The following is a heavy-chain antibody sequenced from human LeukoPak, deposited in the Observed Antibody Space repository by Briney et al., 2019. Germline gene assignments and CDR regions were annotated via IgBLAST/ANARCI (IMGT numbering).Heavy chain of an antibody. J-gene: IGHJ6*02. CDR3: ARDSDATVTTFYLGMDV. Sequence: GGSLRLSCAASGFTFSSYSMNWARQAPGKGLEWVSSISSSSSYIYYADSVKGRFTISRDNAKNSLYLQMNSLRAEDTAVYYCARDSDATVTTFYLGMDVWGQGTTVTVSS. CDR2: ISSSSSYI. CDR1: GFTFSSYS. D-gene: IGHD4-17*01. V-gene: IGHV3-21*01.